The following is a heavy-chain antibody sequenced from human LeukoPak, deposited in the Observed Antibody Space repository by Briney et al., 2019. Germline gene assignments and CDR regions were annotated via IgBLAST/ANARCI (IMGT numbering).Heavy chain of an antibody. J-gene: IGHJ4*02. V-gene: IGHV3-48*03. CDR3: VRQAVMSPGVLLTAWDYFDC. CDR1: GFTFSSYE. CDR2: ISGSGRTI. Sequence: GGSLRLSCAASGFTFSSYEMNWVRQAPGKGLEWVSYISGSGRTIDYADSVRGRFTISRDNTKNSVYLQINSLRAEDTAIYFCVRQAVMSPGVLLTAWDYFDCWGQGTLVTASS. D-gene: IGHD3-3*01.